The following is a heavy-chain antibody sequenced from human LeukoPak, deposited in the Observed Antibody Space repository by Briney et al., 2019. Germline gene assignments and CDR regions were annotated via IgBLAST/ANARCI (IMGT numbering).Heavy chain of an antibody. V-gene: IGHV1-18*01. CDR2: ISAYNGNT. CDR1: GYTFTSYG. D-gene: IGHD3-9*01. Sequence: ASVKVSCKASGYTFTSYGISWVRQAPGQGLEWMGWISAYNGNTNYAQKLQGSVTMTTDTSTSTAYMELRSLRSDDTAVYYCARDHYDILTGYHHFDYWGQGTLVTVSS. J-gene: IGHJ4*02. CDR3: ARDHYDILTGYHHFDY.